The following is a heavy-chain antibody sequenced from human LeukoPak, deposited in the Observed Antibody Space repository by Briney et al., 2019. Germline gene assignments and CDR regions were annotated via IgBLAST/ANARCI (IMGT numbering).Heavy chain of an antibody. CDR2: ISYDGSNE. CDR1: GFTFSSYV. Sequence: GGSLRLSCAASGFTFSSYVMHWVRQAPGKGLEWVAIISYDGSNEYYADSVKGRFTISRDNSKNTLYLQMNSLRAEDTAVYYCAKAVLSLDYWGQGTLVTVSS. CDR3: AKAVLSLDY. J-gene: IGHJ4*02. D-gene: IGHD3-10*01. V-gene: IGHV3-30*04.